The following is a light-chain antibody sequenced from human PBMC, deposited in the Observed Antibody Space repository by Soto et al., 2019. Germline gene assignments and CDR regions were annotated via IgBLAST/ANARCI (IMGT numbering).Light chain of an antibody. CDR2: GAS. CDR1: QSVSSSY. J-gene: IGKJ1*01. Sequence: IVLTQSPGTLSLSPGERATLSCRASQSVSSSYLAWYQQKPGQAPRLLIYGASSRATGIPDRFSGSGSGTDFTLTISRLEPEDFAVYYCQQYGSSPPWTFGRGTKVEIK. CDR3: QQYGSSPPWT. V-gene: IGKV3-20*01.